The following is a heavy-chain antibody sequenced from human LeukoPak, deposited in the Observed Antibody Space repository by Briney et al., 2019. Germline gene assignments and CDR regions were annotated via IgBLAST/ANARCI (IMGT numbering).Heavy chain of an antibody. CDR1: GGSIGSGGYY. CDR3: ARDRYCSSTSCYWGVFDY. CDR2: IYYSGST. J-gene: IGHJ4*02. D-gene: IGHD2-2*01. Sequence: PSQTLSLTCTVSGGSIGSGGYYWSWTRQHPGKGLEWIGYIYYSGSTYYNPSLKSRVTISVDTSKNQFSLKLSSVTAADTAVYYCARDRYCSSTSCYWGVFDYWGQGTLVTVSS. V-gene: IGHV4-31*03.